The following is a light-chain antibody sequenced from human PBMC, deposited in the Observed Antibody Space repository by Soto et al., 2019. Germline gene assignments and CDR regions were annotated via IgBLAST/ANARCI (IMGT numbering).Light chain of an antibody. Sequence: QSALTQPDSVSGSPGQWITISCTGTSSDVGGYNYVSWYQQHPGKAPKLMIYAVSNRPSGVYNRFSGSKSGNTASLTISGLQAEDDADYYCSSYTSSSTLVFGGGTKVTVL. CDR3: SSYTSSSTLV. J-gene: IGLJ2*01. V-gene: IGLV2-14*01. CDR2: AVS. CDR1: SSDVGGYNY.